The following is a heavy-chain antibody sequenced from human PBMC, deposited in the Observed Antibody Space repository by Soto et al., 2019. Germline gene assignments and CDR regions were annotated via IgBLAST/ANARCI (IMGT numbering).Heavy chain of an antibody. CDR1: SASVRSSNW. D-gene: IGHD1-26*01. CDR3: ARGGYYFYMDV. J-gene: IGHJ6*03. V-gene: IGHV4-4*02. CDR2: IHHSGST. Sequence: QVQLQESGPGLVKPSGTLSLTCAVSSASVRSSNWWSWVRQTPEKGLEGIGQIHHSGSTNYNPSPTSRVTMSVDKSKHHFSLNVSSVTAADTAGYSCARGGYYFYMDVWGREITVTVSS.